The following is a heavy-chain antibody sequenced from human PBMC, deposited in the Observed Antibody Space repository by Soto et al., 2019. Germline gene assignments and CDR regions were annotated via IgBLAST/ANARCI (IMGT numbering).Heavy chain of an antibody. J-gene: IGHJ4*02. CDR1: ECTFSSYG. V-gene: IGHV3-30*18. Sequence: GGALRLSCAASECTFSSYGMPWVRQAPDKGLEWVAVISYDGSNKYYADSVKGRFTISRDNSKNTLYLQMNSLRAEDTAVYYCAKDRQRLVREPPTDYWGQGTLVNVSS. D-gene: IGHD6-13*01. CDR3: AKDRQRLVREPPTDY. CDR2: ISYDGSNK.